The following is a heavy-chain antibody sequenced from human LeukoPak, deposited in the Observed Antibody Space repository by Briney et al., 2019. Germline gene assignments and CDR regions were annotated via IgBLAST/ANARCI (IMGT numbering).Heavy chain of an antibody. CDR3: TSSSSRGIYYYCYYMDV. J-gene: IGHJ6*03. CDR2: ISGSGGST. D-gene: IGHD6-6*01. CDR1: GFTFSSYA. V-gene: IGHV3-23*01. Sequence: PGGSLRLSRAASGFTFSSYAMSWVRQAPGKGLEWVSAISGSGGSTYYADSVKGRFTISRDNSKNTLYLQMNSLRAEDTAVYYCTSSSSRGIYYYCYYMDVWGKGTTVTVSS.